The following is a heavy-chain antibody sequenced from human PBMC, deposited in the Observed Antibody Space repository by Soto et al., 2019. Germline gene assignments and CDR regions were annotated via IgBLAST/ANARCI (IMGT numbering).Heavy chain of an antibody. CDR1: GFTFSNYD. V-gene: IGHV3-23*01. J-gene: IGHJ4*02. CDR2: ISGSGSGP. Sequence: EVLLLESGGGLVQPGGSLRLSCAASGFTFSNYDMGWVRQAPGKGLELVSFISGSGSGPYYADSVKGLFTIPRDKAENTLYLQMTSLRVEDTAVYYCAKLQSWRALDYWGQGTLVTVSS. CDR3: AKLQSWRALDY. D-gene: IGHD6-13*01.